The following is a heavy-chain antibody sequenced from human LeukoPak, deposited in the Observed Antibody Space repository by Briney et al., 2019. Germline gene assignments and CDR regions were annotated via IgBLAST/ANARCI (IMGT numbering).Heavy chain of an antibody. CDR3: ARQGVVGATGFDF. CDR2: IYYSGST. V-gene: IGHV4-39*01. CDR1: GGSISEISYS. D-gene: IGHD1-26*01. J-gene: IGHJ4*02. Sequence: SETLSLTCSVSGGSISEISYSWGWIRQPPGKRLEWIGNIYYSGSTNNNPSLESRVVISVDTSRNQFSLTLTSVTATDTAVYYCARQGVVGATGFDFRGQGFLVTVSS.